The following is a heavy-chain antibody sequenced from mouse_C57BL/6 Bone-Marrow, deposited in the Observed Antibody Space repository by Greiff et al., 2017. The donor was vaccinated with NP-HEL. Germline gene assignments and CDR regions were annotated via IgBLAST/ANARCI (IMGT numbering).Heavy chain of an antibody. J-gene: IGHJ1*03. D-gene: IGHD1-1*01. CDR2: INPSTGGT. CDR3: ARSGGSSSYWYFDV. Sequence: VQLQQSGPELVKPGASVKISCKASGYSFTGYYMNWVKQSPEKSLEWIGEINPSTGGTTYNQKFKAKATLTVDKSSSTAYMQLKSLTSEDSAVYYCARSGGSSSYWYFDVWGTGTPVTVSS. CDR1: GYSFTGYY. V-gene: IGHV1-42*01.